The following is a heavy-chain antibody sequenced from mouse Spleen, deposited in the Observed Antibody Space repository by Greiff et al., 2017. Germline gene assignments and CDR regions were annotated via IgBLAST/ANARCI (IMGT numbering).Heavy chain of an antibody. J-gene: IGHJ4*01. V-gene: IGHV1-85*01. CDR2: IYPRDGST. D-gene: IGHD4-1*01. CDR3: ARGWDGYYYAMDY. Sequence: QVQLKESGPELVKPGASVKLSCTASGYTFTSYDINWVKQRPGQGLEWIGRIYPRDGSTKYNEKFKGKATLTVDTSSSTAYMELHSLTSEDSAVYFCARGWDGYYYAMDYWGQGTSVTVSS. CDR1: GYTFTSYD.